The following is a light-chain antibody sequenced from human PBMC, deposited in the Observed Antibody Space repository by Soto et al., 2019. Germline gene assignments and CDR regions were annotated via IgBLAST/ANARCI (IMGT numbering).Light chain of an antibody. J-gene: IGLJ2*01. CDR3: YAYGTSNTLA. CDR1: SSDIGSYDL. V-gene: IGLV2-23*02. CDR2: DVN. Sequence: QPVLTQSASVSGSPGQSITISCTGTSSDIGSYDLVSWYQQHPGKAPKLIIYDVNKRPSGVSNRFSGSKSGNTASLTISGLQAEDEADYWCYAYGTSNTLAFGGGTKLTVL.